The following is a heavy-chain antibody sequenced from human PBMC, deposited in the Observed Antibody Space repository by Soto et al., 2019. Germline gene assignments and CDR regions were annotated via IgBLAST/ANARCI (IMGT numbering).Heavy chain of an antibody. Sequence: QVQLVESGGGVVQPGTSLRLSCAASGFTFSRHGMHWVRQTPGKGLEWLAVILNDASGHWYADSVKGRFTISRDNFENTLYLQMNGLRLVATAMYYCARDDDYPDNGFDYWGQGTLVTVSS. V-gene: IGHV3-33*01. CDR2: ILNDASGH. D-gene: IGHD4-17*01. CDR3: ARDDDYPDNGFDY. CDR1: GFTFSRHG. J-gene: IGHJ4*02.